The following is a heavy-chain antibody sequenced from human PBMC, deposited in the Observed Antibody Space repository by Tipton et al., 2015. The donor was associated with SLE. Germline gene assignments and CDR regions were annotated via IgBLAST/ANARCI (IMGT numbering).Heavy chain of an antibody. CDR1: GGSFSGYY. Sequence: TLSLTCAVYGGSFSGYYWSWIRQPPGKGLEWIGEINHSGSTNYNPSLKSRVTISVDTSKNQFSLKLSSVTAADTAVYFCASSRGPHCSGGSCYFFGHWGQGALVTVSS. D-gene: IGHD2-15*01. V-gene: IGHV4-34*01. CDR3: ASSRGPHCSGGSCYFFGH. CDR2: INHSGST. J-gene: IGHJ5*02.